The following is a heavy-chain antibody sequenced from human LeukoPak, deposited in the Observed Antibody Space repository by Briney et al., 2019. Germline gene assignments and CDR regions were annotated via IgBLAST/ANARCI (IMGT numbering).Heavy chain of an antibody. V-gene: IGHV4-4*07. CDR2: IYTSGST. J-gene: IGHJ6*03. CDR1: GGSMSSYY. CDR3: WRGRGMVPFYYDYYIDV. D-gene: IGHD6-13*01. Sequence: PSETLSLTCTVSGGSMSSYYWSWLRQPPGKGLEWIGRIYTSGSTNYNPSLKSRVPMSVDASKNQFSLKLNPVTAPDTAGYFCWRGRGMVPFYYDYYIDVWGKGTTVTMSS.